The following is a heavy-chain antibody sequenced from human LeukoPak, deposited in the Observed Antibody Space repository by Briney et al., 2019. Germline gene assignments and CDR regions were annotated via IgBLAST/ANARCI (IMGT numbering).Heavy chain of an antibody. CDR1: GFTFSSYE. CDR2: ISSSGSTI. V-gene: IGHV3-48*03. D-gene: IGHD3-22*01. J-gene: IGHJ4*02. CDR3: ARGWLLICHFDY. Sequence: PGGSLRLSCAASGFTFSSYEMNWVRQALGKGLEWVSYISSSGSTIYYADSVKGRFTISRDNAKNSLYLQMNSLRAEDTAVYYCARGWLLICHFDYWGRGTLVTVSS.